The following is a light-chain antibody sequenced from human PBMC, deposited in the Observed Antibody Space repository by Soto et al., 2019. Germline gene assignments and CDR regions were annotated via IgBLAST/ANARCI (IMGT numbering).Light chain of an antibody. CDR2: SNN. Sequence: QSVLTQPPSASGTPGQRVTISCSGSSSNIGSNTVNWYQQLPGTAPKLLIYSNNQRPSGVPDRFSGSKSGTSASLAISGLQSEDEAYYYCAAWDDSLNGYVFGTGTNVTVL. V-gene: IGLV1-44*01. CDR1: SSNIGSNT. CDR3: AAWDDSLNGYV. J-gene: IGLJ1*01.